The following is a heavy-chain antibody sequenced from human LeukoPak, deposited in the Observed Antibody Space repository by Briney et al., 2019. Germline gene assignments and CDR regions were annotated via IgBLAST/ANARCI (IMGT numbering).Heavy chain of an antibody. CDR2: INPNSGGT. J-gene: IGHJ6*02. D-gene: IGHD2-2*02. CDR1: GYTFTSYY. CDR3: ASRSRLSGYCSSTSCYTGIRNYYYYGMDV. Sequence: ASVKVSCKASGYTFTSYYMHWVRQAPGQGLEWMGRINPNSGGTNYAQKFQGRVTMTRDTSISTAYMELSRLRSDDTAVYYCASRSRLSGYCSSTSCYTGIRNYYYYGMDVWGQGTTVTVSS. V-gene: IGHV1-2*06.